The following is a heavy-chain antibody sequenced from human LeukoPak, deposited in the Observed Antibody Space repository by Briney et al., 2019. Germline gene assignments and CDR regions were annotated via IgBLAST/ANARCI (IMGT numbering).Heavy chain of an antibody. D-gene: IGHD4-17*01. CDR1: GFTFRNYA. Sequence: GGSLRLSCAASGFTFRNYAMTWVRQTPGKGLEWVSSIRCSGDGTSYADSVKGRFTMSRDKSKNKLYLQMDSVRAEDTAVYYCGREANGDYVGAFDFWGQGTLVTVSS. CDR2: IRCSGDGT. CDR3: GREANGDYVGAFDF. J-gene: IGHJ3*01. V-gene: IGHV3-23*01.